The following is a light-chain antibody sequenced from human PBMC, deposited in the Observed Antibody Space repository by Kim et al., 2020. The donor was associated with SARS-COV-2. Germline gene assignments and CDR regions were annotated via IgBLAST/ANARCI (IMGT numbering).Light chain of an antibody. V-gene: IGKV3-11*01. CDR3: QQCNNWPLT. CDR2: DAS. J-gene: IGKJ4*01. Sequence: LSTGERVTLACRASQSVCSYLAWYQQKPGQAPRLLIYDASNRATGIPARFSGSGSGTDFTLTISSLEPEDFAVYYCQQCNNWPLTFGGGTKVDIK. CDR1: QSVCSY.